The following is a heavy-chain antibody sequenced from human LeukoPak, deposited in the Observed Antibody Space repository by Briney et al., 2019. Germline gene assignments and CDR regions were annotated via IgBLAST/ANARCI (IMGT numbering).Heavy chain of an antibody. J-gene: IGHJ6*03. Sequence: GASVKVSCKASGYTFTGYYMHWVRQAPGQGLEWMGGIIPIFGTANYAQKFQGRVTITADESPSTAYMELSSLRSEDTAVYYCARGPYDSRGQDYYYYYMDVWGRGTTVTVS. V-gene: IGHV1-69*13. CDR2: IIPIFGTA. CDR3: ARGPYDSRGQDYYYYYMDV. CDR1: GYTFTGYY. D-gene: IGHD3-22*01.